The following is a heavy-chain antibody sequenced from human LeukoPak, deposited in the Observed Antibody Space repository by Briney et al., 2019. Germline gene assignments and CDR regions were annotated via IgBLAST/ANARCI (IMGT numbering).Heavy chain of an antibody. CDR1: GFTFSSYT. J-gene: IGHJ4*02. V-gene: IGHV3-23*01. Sequence: GSLRLSCAASGFTFSSYTMSWVRQAPGKGLEWVSAISGSGGRTYYADSVKGRFTISRDNSKNTLYLQMNSLRAEDTAVYYCAPGGPGYYFDYWGQGTLVTVSS. CDR2: ISGSGGRT. D-gene: IGHD3-10*01. CDR3: APGGPGYYFDY.